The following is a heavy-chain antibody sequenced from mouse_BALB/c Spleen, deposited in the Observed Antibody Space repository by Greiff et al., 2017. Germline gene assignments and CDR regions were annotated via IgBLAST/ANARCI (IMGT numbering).Heavy chain of an antibody. V-gene: IGHV2-9-2*01. CDR1: GFSLTSYD. D-gene: IGHD3-2*01. J-gene: IGHJ4*01. CDR2: IWTGGGT. CDR3: ALDSSGSYAMDY. Sequence: VQLQQSGPGLVAPSQSLSITCTVSGFSLTSYDISWIRQPPGKGLEWLGVIWTGGGTNYNSAFMSRLSISKDNSKSQVFLKMNSLQTDDTAIYYCALDSSGSYAMDYWGQGTSVTVSS.